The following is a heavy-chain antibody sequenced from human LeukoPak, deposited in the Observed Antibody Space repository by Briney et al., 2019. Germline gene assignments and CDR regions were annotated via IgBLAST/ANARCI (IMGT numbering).Heavy chain of an antibody. J-gene: IGHJ6*03. CDR2: IYHSGST. Sequence: SETLSLTCTVSGYSISSGYYWGWIRHPPGKGLEWIGSIYHSGSTYYNPSLKSRVTISVDTSKNQFSLRLSSVTAADTAVYYCARQRHEWIQYYYYYMDVWGKGTTVTISS. CDR1: GYSISSGYY. D-gene: IGHD5-18*01. V-gene: IGHV4-38-2*02. CDR3: ARQRHEWIQYYYYYMDV.